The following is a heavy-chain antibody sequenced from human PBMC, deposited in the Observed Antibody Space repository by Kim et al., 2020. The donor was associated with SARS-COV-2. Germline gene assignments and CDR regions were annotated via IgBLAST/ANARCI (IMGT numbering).Heavy chain of an antibody. CDR1: GGSLSGDY. J-gene: IGHJ4*02. D-gene: IGHD3-16*01. Sequence: SETLSLTCTVSGGSLSGDYWTWIRQPPGKGLEWIGYIHSRGSTDYTPSLKSRVTISVETSKNQFSLKVNSVTAADTAVYYCARDGGGKTGYSDYLDYWGPGILVTVSS. CDR3: ARDGGGKTGYSDYLDY. CDR2: IHSRGST. V-gene: IGHV4-59*13.